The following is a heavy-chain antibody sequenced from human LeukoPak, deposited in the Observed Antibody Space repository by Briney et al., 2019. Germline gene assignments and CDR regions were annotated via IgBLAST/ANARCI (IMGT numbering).Heavy chain of an antibody. D-gene: IGHD1-26*01. Sequence: GGSLRLSCGASGFIFRNYAMSWVRQAPGEGLEWVSGISDNGGGRYYADSVKGRFTISRDNSKNTLYLQMNSLRAEDTAVYYCARDRVGATDYFDYWGQGTLVTVSS. CDR3: ARDRVGATDYFDY. V-gene: IGHV3-23*01. CDR2: ISDNGGGR. J-gene: IGHJ4*02. CDR1: GFIFRNYA.